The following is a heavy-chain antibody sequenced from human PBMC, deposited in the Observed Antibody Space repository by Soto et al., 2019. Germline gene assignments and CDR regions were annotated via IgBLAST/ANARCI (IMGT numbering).Heavy chain of an antibody. J-gene: IGHJ6*02. D-gene: IGHD6-19*01. V-gene: IGHV3-23*01. CDR1: GFTFSSYA. Sequence: GGSLRLSCAASGFTFSSYAMSRVRQAPGKGLEWVSAISGSGGSTYYADSVKGRFTISRDNSKNTLYLQMNSLRAEDTAVYYCAKSSRGIAVSPGMDVWGQGTTVTVSS. CDR3: AKSSRGIAVSPGMDV. CDR2: ISGSGGST.